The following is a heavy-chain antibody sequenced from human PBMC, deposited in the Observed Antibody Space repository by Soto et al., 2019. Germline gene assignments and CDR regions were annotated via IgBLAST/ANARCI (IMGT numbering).Heavy chain of an antibody. Sequence: QVQLQQWGAGLLKPSETLSLTCAVYGGSFSGYYWSWIRQPPGKGLEWIGEINHSGSTNYNPSLKSRVTISVDTSKNQCSLKLSSVTAADTAVYYCARPPYYYDSSGYYDYWGQGTLVTVSS. CDR2: INHSGST. CDR1: GGSFSGYY. CDR3: ARPPYYYDSSGYYDY. D-gene: IGHD3-22*01. V-gene: IGHV4-34*01. J-gene: IGHJ4*02.